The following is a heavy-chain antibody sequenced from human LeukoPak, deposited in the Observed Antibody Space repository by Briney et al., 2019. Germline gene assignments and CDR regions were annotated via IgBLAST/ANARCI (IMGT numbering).Heavy chain of an antibody. CDR2: IFHGGGT. Sequence: GGSLRLSCAASGFIVSTNYMAWVRQPPGKGLEWVSVIFHGGGTYYGDSVRGRFTISRDNSQNTLFLQMNSLRAEDTAVYYCAKDFGGYGDYVVYYFDYWGQGTLVTVSS. V-gene: IGHV3-53*01. CDR3: AKDFGGYGDYVVYYFDY. J-gene: IGHJ4*02. CDR1: GFIVSTNY. D-gene: IGHD4-17*01.